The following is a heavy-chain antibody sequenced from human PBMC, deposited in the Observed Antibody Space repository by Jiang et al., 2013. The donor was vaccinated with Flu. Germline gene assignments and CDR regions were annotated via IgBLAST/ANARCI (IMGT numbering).Heavy chain of an antibody. CDR1: GGSISSTSYY. CDR2: IYDSGST. D-gene: IGHD5-12*01. Sequence: GLVKPSETLSLTCTVSGGSISSTSYYWVWIRQPPGKGLEWIGSIYDSGSTYYTPSLKSRVTMSVDTSKNQFSLRLSSVTAADTAVYYCARAQKYSGFELPYFDFWGQGTLVTVSS. V-gene: IGHV4-39*07. CDR3: ARAQKYSGFELPYFDF. J-gene: IGHJ4*02.